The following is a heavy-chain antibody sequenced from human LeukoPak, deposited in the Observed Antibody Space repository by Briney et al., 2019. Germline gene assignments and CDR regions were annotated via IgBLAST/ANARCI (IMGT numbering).Heavy chain of an antibody. V-gene: IGHV4-4*02. CDR1: GGSIISSNW. Sequence: KPSGTLSLTCAVSGGSIISSNWWRWVRQPPGKGLEWIGEIYHSGSTNYNPSLKRRVTISVDTSKNQISLKLSSVTAADTAVYYCARVDSSSWTSGGFDPWGQGTLVTVSS. CDR3: ARVDSSSWTSGGFDP. D-gene: IGHD6-13*01. CDR2: IYHSGST. J-gene: IGHJ5*02.